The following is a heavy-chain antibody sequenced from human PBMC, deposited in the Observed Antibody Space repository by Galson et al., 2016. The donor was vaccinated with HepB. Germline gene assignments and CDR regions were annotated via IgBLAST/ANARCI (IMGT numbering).Heavy chain of an antibody. Sequence: SLRLSCAASGFTFSSYAMSWVRQAPGKGLEWVSAISGSGGSTYYADSVKGRFTISRDNSKNTLYLQMNNLRAEDTAVYHCAKDGFCSSASCYTWSIDYWGQGTLVTVSS. J-gene: IGHJ4*02. V-gene: IGHV3-23*01. CDR1: GFTFSSYA. CDR3: AKDGFCSSASCYTWSIDY. D-gene: IGHD2-2*02. CDR2: ISGSGGST.